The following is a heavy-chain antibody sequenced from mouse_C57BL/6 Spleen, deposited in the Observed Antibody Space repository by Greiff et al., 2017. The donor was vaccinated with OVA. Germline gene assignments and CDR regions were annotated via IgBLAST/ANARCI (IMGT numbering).Heavy chain of an antibody. CDR1: GYTFTDYE. CDR3: TSYRDYDY. CDR2: IDPETGGT. D-gene: IGHD2-12*01. J-gene: IGHJ2*01. V-gene: IGHV1-15*01. Sequence: QVQLKESGAELVRPGASVTLSCKASGYTFTDYEMHWVKQTPVHGLEWIGAIDPETGGTAYNQKFKGKAILTADKSSSTAYMELRSLTSEDSAVYYCTSYRDYDYWGQGTTLTVSS.